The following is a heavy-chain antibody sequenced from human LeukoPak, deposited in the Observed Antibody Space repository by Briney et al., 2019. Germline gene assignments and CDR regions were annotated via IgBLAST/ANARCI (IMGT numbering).Heavy chain of an antibody. CDR2: IVGGGSE. J-gene: IGHJ4*02. V-gene: IGHV3-23*01. Sequence: GGSLRLSCAASGLSFGNYAMSWIRQPPGKGLEWVAGIVGGGSEYYADSVRGRFTVSGDNSKNTMSMEMRSLRVEDTAIYFCAKDYISGDGYWDFDYWGQGILVTVSS. CDR3: AKDYISGDGYWDFDY. CDR1: GLSFGNYA. D-gene: IGHD2-21*02.